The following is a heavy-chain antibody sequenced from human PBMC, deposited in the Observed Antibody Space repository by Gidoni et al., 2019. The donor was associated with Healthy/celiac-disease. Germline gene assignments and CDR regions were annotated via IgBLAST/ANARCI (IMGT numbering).Heavy chain of an antibody. V-gene: IGHV3-11*05. CDR1: GFTFSDYY. Sequence: QVQLVESGGGLVKPGGSLRLSCAASGFTFSDYYMSWIRQAPGKGLEWVSYISSSSSYTNYADSVKGRFTISRDNAKNSLYLQMNSLRAEDTAVYYCAREYCSGGSCYGFGSGGMDVWGQGTTVTVSS. CDR2: ISSSSSYT. J-gene: IGHJ6*02. CDR3: AREYCSGGSCYGFGSGGMDV. D-gene: IGHD2-15*01.